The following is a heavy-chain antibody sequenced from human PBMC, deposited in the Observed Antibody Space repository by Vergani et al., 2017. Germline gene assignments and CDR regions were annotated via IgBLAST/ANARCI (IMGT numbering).Heavy chain of an antibody. D-gene: IGHD3-9*01. J-gene: IGHJ4*02. CDR1: GFTFSSYA. CDR3: TTPTKWELQYYFDY. CDR2: ISGSGGNT. V-gene: IGHV3-23*01. Sequence: EVQLLESGGNLIQPGGSLRLSCGASGFTFSSYAMTWVRLASGKGLQWVSAISGSGGNTFYTDSVKGRFTISRDNSKDTLYLQMNSLKTEDTAVYYCTTPTKWELQYYFDYWGQGTLVTVSS.